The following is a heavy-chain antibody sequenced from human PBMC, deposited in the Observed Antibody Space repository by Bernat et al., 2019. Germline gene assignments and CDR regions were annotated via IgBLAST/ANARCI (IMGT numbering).Heavy chain of an antibody. CDR2: IRSKANSYAT. CDR1: GFTFSGSA. D-gene: IGHD5-18*01. J-gene: IGHJ4*02. V-gene: IGHV3-73*01. Sequence: EVQLVESGGGLVQPGGSLKLSCAASGFTFSGSAMHWVRQASGKGLEWVGRIRSKANSYATAYAASVKGRFTISRDDSKNTAYLQMNSLKTEDTAVYYCTSLPKHNVDTDYWGQGTLVTVSS. CDR3: TSLPKHNVDTDY.